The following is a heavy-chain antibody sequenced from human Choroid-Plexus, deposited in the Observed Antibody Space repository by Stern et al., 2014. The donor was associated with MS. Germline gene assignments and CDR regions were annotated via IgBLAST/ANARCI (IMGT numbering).Heavy chain of an antibody. CDR1: GFTFGSCA. D-gene: IGHD2/OR15-2a*01. CDR3: AKDRQYLTYVFDH. J-gene: IGHJ5*02. V-gene: IGHV3-30*18. CDR2: VSYDGSNK. Sequence: VPLVESGGGVVQPGRPLRLSCAASGFTFGSCAMHWVRQAPGKGLEWVAGVSYDGSNKYYADSVKGRFTVSRDSSQNTLHLQMSSLRAEDTAVYYCAKDRQYLTYVFDHWGQGSLVTVSS.